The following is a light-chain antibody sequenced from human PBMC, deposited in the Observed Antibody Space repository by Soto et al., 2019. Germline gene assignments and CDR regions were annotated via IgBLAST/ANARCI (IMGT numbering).Light chain of an antibody. CDR2: KAS. J-gene: IGKJ2*01. CDR1: QTISSW. CDR3: QQSFRTPYT. Sequence: DIQMTQSPSTLSGSVGDRVTITCRASQTISSWLAWYQQKPGKAPKLLIYKASTLKSGVPSRFSGSGSGTEFTLTISSLQPDDFATYYCQQSFRTPYTFGQGTDLEI. V-gene: IGKV1-5*03.